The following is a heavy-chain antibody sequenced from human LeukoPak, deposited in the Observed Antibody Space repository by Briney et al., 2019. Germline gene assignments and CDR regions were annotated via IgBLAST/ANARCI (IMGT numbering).Heavy chain of an antibody. V-gene: IGHV1-3*01. Sequence: GASVKVSCKASGYTFTSYAMHWVHQAPGQRLEWMGWINGVNGNTKYSQKFQGRVTITRDTSASTAYMELSSLRSEDTAVYYCAREPEYNWNGYADYWGQGTLVTVSS. J-gene: IGHJ4*02. CDR3: AREPEYNWNGYADY. D-gene: IGHD1-20*01. CDR1: GYTFTSYA. CDR2: INGVNGNT.